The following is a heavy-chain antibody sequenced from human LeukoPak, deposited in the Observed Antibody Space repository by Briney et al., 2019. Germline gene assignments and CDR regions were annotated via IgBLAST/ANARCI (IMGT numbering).Heavy chain of an antibody. Sequence: SGGSLRLSCAASGXTFSNYAMSWVRQAPGKGLEWVSSISGSGGTTYYADSVKGRFTISRDNSKNTLYLQTNSLRANDTAVYYCANSLGALAGPFEYWGQGTLVTVSS. J-gene: IGHJ4*02. V-gene: IGHV3-23*01. CDR2: ISGSGGTT. CDR3: ANSLGALAGPFEY. CDR1: GXTFSNYA. D-gene: IGHD6-19*01.